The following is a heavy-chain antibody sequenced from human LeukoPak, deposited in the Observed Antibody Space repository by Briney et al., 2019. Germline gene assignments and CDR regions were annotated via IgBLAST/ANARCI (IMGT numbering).Heavy chain of an antibody. Sequence: PGGSLRLSCAASGFIFSSYAMSWVRQAPGMGLESVSASGSGSSTYYADSVKGRFTISRDNSKNTVYLQMNSLRAEDTAVYYCARGAPQYSSGWPYYFDYWGQGTLVTVSS. D-gene: IGHD6-19*01. J-gene: IGHJ4*02. CDR2: SGSGSST. V-gene: IGHV3-23*01. CDR3: ARGAPQYSSGWPYYFDY. CDR1: GFIFSSYA.